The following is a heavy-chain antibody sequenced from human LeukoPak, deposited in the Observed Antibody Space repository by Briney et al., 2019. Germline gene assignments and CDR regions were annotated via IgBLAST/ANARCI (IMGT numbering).Heavy chain of an antibody. V-gene: IGHV1-2*02. CDR2: INPNSGGT. CDR1: GYTFTGYY. Sequence: ASVKVSCKASGYTFTGYYMHWVRQAPGQGLEWMGWINPNSGGTNYAQKFQGRVTMTRDTSISTAYMELSRLRSEDTAVYYCARDGDYVWGSYRYTVPDYWGQGTLVTVSS. J-gene: IGHJ4*02. D-gene: IGHD3-16*02. CDR3: ARDGDYVWGSYRYTVPDY.